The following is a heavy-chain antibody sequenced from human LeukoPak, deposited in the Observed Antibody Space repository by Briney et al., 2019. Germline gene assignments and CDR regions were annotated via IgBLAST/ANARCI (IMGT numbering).Heavy chain of an antibody. D-gene: IGHD3-10*01. CDR3: ARGSYSDHGDY. CDR2: IYSGGST. CDR1: GFSVRSNY. V-gene: IGHV3-66*01. Sequence: GGSLRLSCAASGFSVRSNYMNWVRQAPGKGLEWVSVIYSGGSTYYADSVKGRFTISRDNSKNTLYLQMNSLRAVDTAVYYCARGSYSDHGDYWGQGTLVTVSS. J-gene: IGHJ4*02.